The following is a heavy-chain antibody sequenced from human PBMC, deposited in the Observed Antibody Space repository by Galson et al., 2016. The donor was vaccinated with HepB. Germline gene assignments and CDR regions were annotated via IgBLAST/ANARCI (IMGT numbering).Heavy chain of an antibody. CDR2: ISGDGTYT. CDR3: ARGGGSYGGY. Sequence: SLRLSCAASGFTFSNYWMHWVRQAPGKGLVWVSRISGDGTYTNYADSVKGRVTISRDNAKNTMYLQMHSLRAEDTAVDYCARGGGSYGGYWGQGTLVSVAS. CDR1: GFTFSNYW. J-gene: IGHJ4*02. D-gene: IGHD1-26*01. V-gene: IGHV3-74*01.